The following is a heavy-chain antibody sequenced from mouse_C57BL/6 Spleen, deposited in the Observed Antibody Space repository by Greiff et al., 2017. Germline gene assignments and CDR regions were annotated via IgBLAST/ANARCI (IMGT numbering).Heavy chain of an antibody. V-gene: IGHV1-55*01. D-gene: IGHD2-4*01. CDR2: IYPGSGST. J-gene: IGHJ2*01. Sequence: QVQLQQPGAELVKPGASVKMSCKASGYTFTSYWITWVKQRPGQGLEWIGDIYPGSGSTNYNEKFKSKATLTVDTSSSTAYMQLSSLTSEDSAVYYCARVRIYYDYDAGIDYWGQGTTLTVSS. CDR1: GYTFTSYW. CDR3: ARVRIYYDYDAGIDY.